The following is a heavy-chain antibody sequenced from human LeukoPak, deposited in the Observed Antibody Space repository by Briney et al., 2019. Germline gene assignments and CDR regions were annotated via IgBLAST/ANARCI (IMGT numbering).Heavy chain of an antibody. D-gene: IGHD5-18*01. CDR2: ISGSGGST. CDR3: AGYERGPDAFDI. J-gene: IGHJ3*02. CDR1: GFTFSSYA. V-gene: IGHV3-23*01. Sequence: GGSLRLSCAASGFTFSSYAMSWVRQAPGKGLEWVSAISGSGGSTYYADSVKGRFTISRDNSKNTLYLQMNSLRAEDTAVYYCAGYERGPDAFDIWGQGTMVTVSS.